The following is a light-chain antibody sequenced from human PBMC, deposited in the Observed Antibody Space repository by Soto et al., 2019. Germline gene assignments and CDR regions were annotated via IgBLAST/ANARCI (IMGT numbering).Light chain of an antibody. V-gene: IGKV3-11*01. CDR1: QSVSSY. J-gene: IGKJ2*01. Sequence: EIVLTQSPATLSLSPGERATLSCRARQSVSSYLAWYQQKPGQAPSLLIYDASSRATGIPARFSGGGSGTDFTLTISSLEPEDFAVYYCQQRSNLMYTFGQGTKLDIK. CDR2: DAS. CDR3: QQRSNLMYT.